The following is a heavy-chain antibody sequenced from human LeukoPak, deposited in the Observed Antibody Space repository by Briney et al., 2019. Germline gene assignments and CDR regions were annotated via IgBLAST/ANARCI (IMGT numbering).Heavy chain of an antibody. J-gene: IGHJ3*02. Sequence: SETLSLTCTVSGGSISSYYWSWIRQPAGKGLEWIGRIYTSGSTNYNPSLKSRVTMSVDTSKNQFSLKLSSVTAADTAVYYCARGEYSSGWYEETQDAFDIWGQGTMVTVSS. D-gene: IGHD6-19*01. CDR2: IYTSGST. CDR1: GGSISSYY. CDR3: ARGEYSSGWYEETQDAFDI. V-gene: IGHV4-4*07.